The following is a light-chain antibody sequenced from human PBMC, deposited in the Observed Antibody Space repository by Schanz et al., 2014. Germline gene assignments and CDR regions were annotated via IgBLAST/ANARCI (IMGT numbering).Light chain of an antibody. J-gene: IGLJ3*02. CDR1: GSDVGGYNY. Sequence: QSALTQPPSASGSPGQSVTISCTGTGSDVGGYNYVSWYQQHPGKAPKLMIYEVSQRPSGVPDRFSGSKSGNTASLTISGLQAEDEADYYCSSFTSSAALEVFGGGTKLTVL. CDR3: SSFTSSAALEV. CDR2: EVS. V-gene: IGLV2-8*01.